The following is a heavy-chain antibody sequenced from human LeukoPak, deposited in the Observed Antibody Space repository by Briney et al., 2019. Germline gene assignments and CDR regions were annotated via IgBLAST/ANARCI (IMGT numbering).Heavy chain of an antibody. D-gene: IGHD6-19*01. CDR1: GGSISSYY. CDR3: ASWDPVAGGYFDY. Sequence: SETLSLTCTVSGGSISSYYWSWIRQPPGKGLEWIGYIYYSGSTNYNPSLKSRVTISVDTSKNQFSLKLSSVTAADTAVYYCASWDPVAGGYFDYWGQGTLVTVSS. J-gene: IGHJ4*02. CDR2: IYYSGST. V-gene: IGHV4-59*12.